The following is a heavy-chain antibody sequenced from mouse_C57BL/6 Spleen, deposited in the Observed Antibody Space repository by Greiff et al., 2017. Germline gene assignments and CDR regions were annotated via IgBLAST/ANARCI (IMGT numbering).Heavy chain of an antibody. J-gene: IGHJ3*01. D-gene: IGHD2-5*01. V-gene: IGHV1-15*01. CDR2: IDTETGGT. Sequence: QVQLQQSGAELVRPGASVTLSCKASGYTFTDYEMHWVKQTPVHGLEWIGAIDTETGGTAYNQKFKGEAILTEDKSSSTAYMELRSRTSEDSAVYYFTRSGYSNLAWFAYWGQGTLVTVSA. CDR3: TRSGYSNLAWFAY. CDR1: GYTFTDYE.